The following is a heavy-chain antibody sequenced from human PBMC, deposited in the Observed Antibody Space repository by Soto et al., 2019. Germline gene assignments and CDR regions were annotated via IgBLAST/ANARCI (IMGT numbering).Heavy chain of an antibody. CDR1: GKAFTSFW. CDR2: IYPGDSDT. D-gene: IGHD3-22*01. Sequence: GESLKISCKISGKAFTSFWVVWVRQMPGRGLEWMGNIYPGDSDTRHTPPFQGQVTISADKSTNTAYLQWHSLQASDTALYYCAKQDDRGALEIWGQGTKVTVSS. CDR3: AKQDDRGALEI. J-gene: IGHJ3*02. V-gene: IGHV5-51*01.